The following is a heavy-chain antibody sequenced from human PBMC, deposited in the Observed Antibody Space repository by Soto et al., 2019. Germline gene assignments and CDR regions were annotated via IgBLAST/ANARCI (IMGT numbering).Heavy chain of an antibody. D-gene: IGHD2-21*02. CDR2: IWYDVSKT. J-gene: IGHJ4*02. CDR1: GFSFTTYG. V-gene: IGHV3-33*06. CDR3: VKDHCGGDCYSNPYFDY. Sequence: QVQLVESGGGVVQPGGSLRLSCAASGFSFTTYGLHWVRQAPGKGLEWVAVIWYDVSKTYYADSVKGRFTISRDNSKNTLYLQMNSVRVEDTAMYYCVKDHCGGDCYSNPYFDYWGQGTLVTVSS.